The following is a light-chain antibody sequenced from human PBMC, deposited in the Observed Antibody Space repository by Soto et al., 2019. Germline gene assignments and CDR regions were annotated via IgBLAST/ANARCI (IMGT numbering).Light chain of an antibody. CDR3: GSYAGSNNFV. V-gene: IGLV2-8*01. CDR2: EVS. Sequence: QSALTPPPSASGSPGQSVTISCTGTSSDGGGYNYVPWHQQRPGKAPQLMIYEVSERPSGVPDRFSGSKSSNTASLTVSGLQAEDEADYYCGSYAGSNNFVFGTGTKVTVL. CDR1: SSDGGGYNY. J-gene: IGLJ1*01.